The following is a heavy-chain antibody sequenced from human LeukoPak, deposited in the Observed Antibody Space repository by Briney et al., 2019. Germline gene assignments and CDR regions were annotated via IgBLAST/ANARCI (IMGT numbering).Heavy chain of an antibody. D-gene: IGHD4-23*01. CDR3: AKSYGGNSVSYAFDI. J-gene: IGHJ3*02. CDR1: GGSISSYY. V-gene: IGHV4-59*08. CDR2: IYYSGST. Sequence: SETLSLTCTVSGGSISSYYWSWIRQPPGKGLEWIGYIYYSGSTNYNPSLKSRVTISVDTSKNQFSLKLSSVTAADTAVYYCAKSYGGNSVSYAFDIWGQGTMVTVSS.